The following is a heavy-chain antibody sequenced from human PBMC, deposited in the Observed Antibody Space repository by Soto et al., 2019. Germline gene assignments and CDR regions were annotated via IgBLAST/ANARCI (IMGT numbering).Heavy chain of an antibody. D-gene: IGHD3-9*01. Sequence: GGSLRLSCAASGFTFSSYSMNWVRQAPGKGLEWVSSISSSSSYIYYADSVKDRFTISRDNAKNSLYLQMNSLRAEDTAVYYCAIKRGILTGYYAYWGQGTLVTVSS. J-gene: IGHJ4*02. CDR3: AIKRGILTGYYAY. V-gene: IGHV3-21*01. CDR1: GFTFSSYS. CDR2: ISSSSSYI.